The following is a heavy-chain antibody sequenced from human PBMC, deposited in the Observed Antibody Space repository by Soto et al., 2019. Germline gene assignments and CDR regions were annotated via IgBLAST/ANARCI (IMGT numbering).Heavy chain of an antibody. CDR1: GGTFSNSA. V-gene: IGHV1-69*05. Sequence: SVKVSCKTSGGTFSNSAISWVRQAPGQGLEWMGGIMPIFRTPDYAQKLQGRVTMTTDTSTSTAYMELRSLRSDDTAVYYCAREPRGMDVWGQGTTVTVSS. CDR3: AREPRGMDV. J-gene: IGHJ6*02. CDR2: IMPIFRTP.